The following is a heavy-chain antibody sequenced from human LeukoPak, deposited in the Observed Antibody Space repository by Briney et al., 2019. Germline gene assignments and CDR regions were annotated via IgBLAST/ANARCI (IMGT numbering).Heavy chain of an antibody. CDR2: INNDGRST. Sequence: QPGGSLRLPCASSGFTFSFYWMHWVRQAPGKGLVWVSRINNDGRSTSYAGSVKGRFTISRDNAKNTLYLQMNSLRAEDTAVYYCARDNEYCTGGTCRLDYWGQGALVTVSS. CDR1: GFTFSFYW. V-gene: IGHV3-74*01. J-gene: IGHJ4*02. CDR3: ARDNEYCTGGTCRLDY. D-gene: IGHD2-15*01.